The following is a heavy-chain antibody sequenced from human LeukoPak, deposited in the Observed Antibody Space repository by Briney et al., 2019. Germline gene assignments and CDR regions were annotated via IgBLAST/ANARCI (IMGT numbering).Heavy chain of an antibody. J-gene: IGHJ6*03. V-gene: IGHV1-69*05. CDR1: GGTFSSYA. Sequence: SVKVSCKASGGTFSSYAISWVRQAPGQGLEWMGGIIPIFGTANYAQKFQGRVTITTDGSTSTAYMELSSLRSEDTAVYYCARSPTDFWSGYRSEYYYYYYMDVWGKGTTVTVSS. CDR3: ARSPTDFWSGYRSEYYYYYYMDV. D-gene: IGHD3-3*01. CDR2: IIPIFGTA.